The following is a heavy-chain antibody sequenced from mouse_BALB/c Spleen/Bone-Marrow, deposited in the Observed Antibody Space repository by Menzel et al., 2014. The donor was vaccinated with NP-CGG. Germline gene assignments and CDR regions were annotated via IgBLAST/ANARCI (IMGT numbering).Heavy chain of an antibody. V-gene: IGHV3-6*02. D-gene: IGHD2-14*01. Sequence: VQLQQSGPGLVKPSQSLSLPCSVTGYSITSGYYWNWIRQFPGNKLEWMGYISYDGSNNYNPSLKNRISITRDTSKNQFFLKLNSVTTEDTATYYCAGYDEAWFAYWGQGTLVTVSA. J-gene: IGHJ3*01. CDR2: ISYDGSN. CDR3: AGYDEAWFAY. CDR1: GYSITSGYY.